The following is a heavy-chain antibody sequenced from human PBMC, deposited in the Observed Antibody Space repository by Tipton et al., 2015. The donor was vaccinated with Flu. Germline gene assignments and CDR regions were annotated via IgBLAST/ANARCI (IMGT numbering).Heavy chain of an antibody. CDR3: AREVGDYERGPRWYFDL. CDR2: IAYTGST. D-gene: IGHD4-17*01. J-gene: IGHJ2*01. V-gene: IGHV4-59*01. Sequence: PGLVKPSETLSLICTVSGDSIGSYYWSWIRQPPGKGLEWIGYIAYTGSTNYHPSLESRVTMSVDTSKNQVSLKLSSVTAADTAVYYCAREVGDYERGPRWYFDLWGRGSLVTVSS. CDR1: GDSIGSYY.